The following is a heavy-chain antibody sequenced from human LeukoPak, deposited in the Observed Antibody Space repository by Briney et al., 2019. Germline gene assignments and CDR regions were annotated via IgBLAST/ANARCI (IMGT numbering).Heavy chain of an antibody. CDR3: ASMDEFGEYVDY. CDR2: IYYSGST. V-gene: IGHV4-59*01. D-gene: IGHD3-10*01. Sequence: SETLSLTCTVSGGSISSYYWSWIRQPPGKGLEWIGYIYYSGSTNYNPSLKSRVTISVDTSKNQFSLKLSSVTAADTAVYYCASMDEFGEYVDYWGQGTLVTVSS. J-gene: IGHJ4*02. CDR1: GGSISSYY.